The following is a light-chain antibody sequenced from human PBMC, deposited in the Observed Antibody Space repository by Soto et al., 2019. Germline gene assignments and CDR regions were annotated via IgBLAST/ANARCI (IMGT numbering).Light chain of an antibody. CDR1: SSDVGNSNY. CDR3: YSYAGDSYD. CDR2: EVS. J-gene: IGLJ1*01. Sequence: QSVLTQPPSASGSPGQSVTISCTGTSSDVGNSNYVSWYQHHPGEAPKLMIYEVSQRPSGVPDRFSGSKSGNTASLTVSGLQADDEADYYCYSYAGDSYDFGTGTKVTVL. V-gene: IGLV2-8*01.